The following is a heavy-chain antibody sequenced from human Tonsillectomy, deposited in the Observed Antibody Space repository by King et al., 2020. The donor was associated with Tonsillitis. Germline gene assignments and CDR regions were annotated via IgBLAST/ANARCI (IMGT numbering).Heavy chain of an antibody. V-gene: IGHV3-30*18. D-gene: IGHD3-22*01. CDR1: GFTFSSYG. J-gene: IGHJ4*02. Sequence: VQLVESGGGVVQPGRSLRLSCAASGFTFSSYGMHWVRQAPGKGLEWVTVISYDGSDKYYADSVKGRFTLSRDNSKNTLNLQMNSLRAEDTAVYYCAKDLGYYDSIGYFDYWGQGTLVTVSS. CDR2: ISYDGSDK. CDR3: AKDLGYYDSIGYFDY.